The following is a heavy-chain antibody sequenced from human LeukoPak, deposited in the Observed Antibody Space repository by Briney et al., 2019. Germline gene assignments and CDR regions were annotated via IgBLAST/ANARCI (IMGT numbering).Heavy chain of an antibody. CDR1: GFTFSDNY. V-gene: IGHV3-11*04. CDR3: AELGITMIGGV. CDR2: ISSGGKTI. Sequence: PGGSLRLSCAASGFTFSDNYMSWNRQAPGKGLEWVSYISSGGKTISYADSVKGRFTISRDNAKNSLYLQMNSLRAEDTAVYYCAELGITMIGGVWGKGTTVTISS. J-gene: IGHJ6*04. D-gene: IGHD3-10*02.